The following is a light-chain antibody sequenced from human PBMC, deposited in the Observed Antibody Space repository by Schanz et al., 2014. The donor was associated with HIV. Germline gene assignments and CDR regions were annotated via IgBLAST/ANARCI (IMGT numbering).Light chain of an antibody. CDR1: QSVSSSY. J-gene: IGKJ2*01. CDR3: QQYKNWPPVT. CDR2: GAS. V-gene: IGKV3-20*01. Sequence: EIVLTQSPGTLSLSPGERATLSCRASQSVSSSYLAWYQQKPGQAPRLLIYGASSRATGIPDRFSGGGSGTDFTLTISSLQSEDFAVYYCQQYKNWPPVTFGQGTKLEIK.